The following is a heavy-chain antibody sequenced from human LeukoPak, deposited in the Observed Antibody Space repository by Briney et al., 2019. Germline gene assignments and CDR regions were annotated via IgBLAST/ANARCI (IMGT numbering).Heavy chain of an antibody. CDR1: GFTFSSYW. CDR3: ARDFIPGYDFWSGYYDYYYYMDV. Sequence: PGGSLRLSCAASGFTFSSYWMSWVRQAPGKGLEWVANIKQDGSEKYYVDSVKGRFTISRDNAKNSLYLQMNSLRAEDTAVYYCARDFIPGYDFWSGYYDYYYYMDVWGKGTTVTVSS. D-gene: IGHD3-3*01. CDR2: IKQDGSEK. V-gene: IGHV3-7*01. J-gene: IGHJ6*03.